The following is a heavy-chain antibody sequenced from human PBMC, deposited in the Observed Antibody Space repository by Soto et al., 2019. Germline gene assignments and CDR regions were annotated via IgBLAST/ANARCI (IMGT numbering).Heavy chain of an antibody. CDR3: AKEKNTAMVFGYDY. CDR1: GFTFSSYG. CDR2: ISYDGSNK. Sequence: QVQLVESGGGVVQPGRSLRLSCAASGFTFSSYGMHWVRQAPGKGLEWVAVISYDGSNKYYADSVKGRFTISRDNSKNTLYLQMTSLRAEDTAVYYCAKEKNTAMVFGYDYWGQGTLVTVSS. J-gene: IGHJ4*02. D-gene: IGHD5-18*01. V-gene: IGHV3-30*18.